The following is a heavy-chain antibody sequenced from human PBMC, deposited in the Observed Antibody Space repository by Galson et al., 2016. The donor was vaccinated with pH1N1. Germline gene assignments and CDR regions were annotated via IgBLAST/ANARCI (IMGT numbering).Heavy chain of an antibody. Sequence: SCKASGGTFSNYAISWVRQAPGQGLEWMGRIIPIFGTANYAQKFQGRVTITADESTTTVYMELNSLISEDTAIYYCARPGRTETTKEGFAWGYGMDVWGQGTTVTVSS. V-gene: IGHV1-69*15. CDR3: ARPGRTETTKEGFAWGYGMDV. J-gene: IGHJ6*02. CDR1: GGTFSNYA. D-gene: IGHD1-1*01. CDR2: IIPIFGTA.